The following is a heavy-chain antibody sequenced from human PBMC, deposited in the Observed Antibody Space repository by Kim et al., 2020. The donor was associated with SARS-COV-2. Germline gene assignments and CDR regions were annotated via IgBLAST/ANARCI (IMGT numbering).Heavy chain of an antibody. CDR3: ARDLDSYGMDV. D-gene: IGHD2-21*01. V-gene: IGHV4-59*01. CDR2: T. Sequence: TNSNPALKRRVTISVDTSKNQFSLKLSSVTAADTAVYYCARDLDSYGMDVWGQGTTVTVSS. J-gene: IGHJ6*02.